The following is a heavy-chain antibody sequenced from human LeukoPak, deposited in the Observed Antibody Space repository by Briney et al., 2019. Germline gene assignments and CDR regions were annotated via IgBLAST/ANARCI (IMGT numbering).Heavy chain of an antibody. D-gene: IGHD6-19*01. J-gene: IGHJ5*02. CDR1: GDSITGYY. V-gene: IGHV4-38-2*02. CDR2: IYYTGNT. CDR3: AREGGSGWYKVYNWFDP. Sequence: PSETLSLTCTVSGDSITGYYWGWIRQPPGKGLEWIGNIYYTGNTYYNPSLKSRVTISVDTSKNQFSLKLSSVTAADTAVYYCAREGGSGWYKVYNWFDPWGQGTLVTVSS.